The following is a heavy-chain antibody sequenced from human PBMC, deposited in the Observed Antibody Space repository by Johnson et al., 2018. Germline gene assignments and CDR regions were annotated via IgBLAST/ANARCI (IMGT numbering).Heavy chain of an antibody. CDR3: AKREGDSGYDYYYYYMDV. CDR1: GFTFSSYG. J-gene: IGHJ6*03. Sequence: QVQLVQSGGGVVQPGRSLRLSCAASGFTFSSYGMHWVRQAPGKGLEWVAVISYDGSNKYYADSVKGRFTISRDNSKNTLYLQMNSLRAEDTAVYYCAKREGDSGYDYYYYYMDVWGKGTTVTVSS. V-gene: IGHV3-30*18. D-gene: IGHD5-12*01. CDR2: ISYDGSNK.